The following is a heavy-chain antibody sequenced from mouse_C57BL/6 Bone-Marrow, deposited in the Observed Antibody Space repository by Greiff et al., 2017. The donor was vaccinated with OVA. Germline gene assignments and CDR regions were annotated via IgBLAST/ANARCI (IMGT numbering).Heavy chain of an antibody. V-gene: IGHV1-55*01. D-gene: IGHD1-1*01. CDR2: IYPGSGST. Sequence: QVHVKQPGAELVKPGASVKMSCKASGYTFTSYWITWVKQRPGQGLEWIGDIYPGSGSTNYNEKFKSKATLTVDTSSSTAYMQLSSLTSEDSAVYYCARPYYYSYYFDYWGQGTTLTVSS. J-gene: IGHJ2*01. CDR1: GYTFTSYW. CDR3: ARPYYYSYYFDY.